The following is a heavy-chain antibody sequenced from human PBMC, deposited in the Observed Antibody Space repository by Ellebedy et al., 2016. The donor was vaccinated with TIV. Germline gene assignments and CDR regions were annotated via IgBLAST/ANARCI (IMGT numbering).Heavy chain of an antibody. V-gene: IGHV5-51*01. J-gene: IGHJ4*02. Sequence: GESLKISCKGSGDIFSTYWIGWVRQMPGKGLEWMGIIYIGDSNVRYSPPFQGQVSISAGKSISTTYLQWSSLKASDTAMYYCTKIIGGYNTPENWGQGTLVTVSS. CDR3: TKIIGGYNTPEN. CDR1: GDIFSTYW. CDR2: IYIGDSNV. D-gene: IGHD5-24*01.